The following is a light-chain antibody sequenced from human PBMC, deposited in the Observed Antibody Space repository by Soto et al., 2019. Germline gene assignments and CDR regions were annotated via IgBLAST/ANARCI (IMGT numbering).Light chain of an antibody. CDR3: QQYGSSPLT. J-gene: IGKJ4*01. CDR1: QSVSSNY. CDR2: DAS. Sequence: EIVLTQSPGTPSLSPGERATLSCRASQSVSSNYLAWYQQKPGQAPRLLIYDASSRATGIPDRFSGSGSGTDFTLTISRLEPEDFAVYYCQQYGSSPLTFGGGTKVEIK. V-gene: IGKV3-20*01.